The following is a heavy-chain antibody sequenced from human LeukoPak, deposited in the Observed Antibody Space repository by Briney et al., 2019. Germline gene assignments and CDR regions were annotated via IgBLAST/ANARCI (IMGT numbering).Heavy chain of an antibody. J-gene: IGHJ6*03. D-gene: IGHD6-13*01. V-gene: IGHV4-39*07. CDR3: ARVGRYSSSWNYYYYYYMDV. Sequence: SETLSLTCTVSGGSIRNYYWGWIRQPPGKGLEWIGSIYYSGSTYYNPSLKSRVTISVDTSKNQFSLKLSSVTAADTAVYYCARVGRYSSSWNYYYYYYMDVWGKGTTVTVSS. CDR2: IYYSGST. CDR1: GGSIRNYY.